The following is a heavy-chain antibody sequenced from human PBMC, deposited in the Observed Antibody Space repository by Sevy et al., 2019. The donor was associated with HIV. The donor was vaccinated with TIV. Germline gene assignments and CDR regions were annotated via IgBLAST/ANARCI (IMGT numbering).Heavy chain of an antibody. V-gene: IGHV4-31*03. CDR3: ARIFRAPYYYNTGGYYRN. D-gene: IGHD3-22*01. Sequence: SETLSLTCSVSGVSISNGGNYRAWVRQHPGKGLEWIGSIFYSGATFYNPSLEGRLSISVDTSENLLSLRLSSVTAADTAVYFCARIFRAPYYYNTGGYYRNWGQGTQVTVSS. CDR1: GVSISNGGNY. J-gene: IGHJ4*02. CDR2: IFYSGAT.